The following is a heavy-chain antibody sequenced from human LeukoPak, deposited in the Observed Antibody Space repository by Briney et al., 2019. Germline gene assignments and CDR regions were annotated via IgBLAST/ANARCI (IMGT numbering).Heavy chain of an antibody. CDR1: GFTFSSYL. J-gene: IGHJ4*02. V-gene: IGHV3-74*01. CDR2: INGDGSRT. Sequence: PGGSLRLSCAASGFTFSSYLMHWVRQGPGKGLVWVSRINGDGSRTTYADSVKGRFTISRDNSKNTLYLQMNSLRAEDTAVYYCAKSGRFLEWLSYFDYWGQGTLVTVSS. D-gene: IGHD3-3*01. CDR3: AKSGRFLEWLSYFDY.